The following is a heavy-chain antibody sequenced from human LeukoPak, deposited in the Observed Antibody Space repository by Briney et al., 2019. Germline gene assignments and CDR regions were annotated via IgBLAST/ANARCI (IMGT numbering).Heavy chain of an antibody. CDR3: ARLKPARYYYDSSGPDY. J-gene: IGHJ4*02. CDR2: INHSGST. D-gene: IGHD3-22*01. CDR1: GGSFSGYY. Sequence: PSETLSLTCAVYGGSFSGYYWSWIRQPPGKGLEWIGEINHSGSTNYNPSLKSRVTISVDTSKNQFSLKLSSATAADTAVYYCARLKPARYYYDSSGPDYWGQGTLVTVSS. V-gene: IGHV4-34*01.